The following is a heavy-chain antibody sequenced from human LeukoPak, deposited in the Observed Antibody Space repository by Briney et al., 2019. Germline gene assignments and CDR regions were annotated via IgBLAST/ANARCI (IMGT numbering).Heavy chain of an antibody. V-gene: IGHV3-21*01. CDR1: GFTFSSYS. J-gene: IGHJ3*02. D-gene: IGHD3-16*01. CDR3: AGEQIDGGADVFVI. Sequence: GGSLRLSCAASGFTFSSYSMSWLRQAPGKGLEWVATISSSRSYKYYADSVKGRFTISRDNTKNSLYPPINSMRAAATAVYYCAGEQIDGGADVFVIWGDGTMVTAS. CDR2: ISSSRSYK.